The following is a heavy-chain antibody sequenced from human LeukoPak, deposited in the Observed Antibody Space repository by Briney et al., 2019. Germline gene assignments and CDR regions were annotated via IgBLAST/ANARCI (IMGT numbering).Heavy chain of an antibody. Sequence: ASVKVSCKASGYTFTSYYMHWVRQAPGQGLEWMGWISAYNGNTNYAQKLQGRVTMTTDTSTSTAYMELRSLRSDDTAVYYCVRDPYGGNLDWGQGTLVTVSS. V-gene: IGHV1-18*04. J-gene: IGHJ4*02. CDR3: VRDPYGGNLD. CDR2: ISAYNGNT. D-gene: IGHD4-23*01. CDR1: GYTFTSYY.